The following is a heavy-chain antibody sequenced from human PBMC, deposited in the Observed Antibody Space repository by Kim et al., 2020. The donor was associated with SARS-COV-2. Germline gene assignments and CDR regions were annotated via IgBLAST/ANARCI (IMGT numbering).Heavy chain of an antibody. D-gene: IGHD3-10*01. V-gene: IGHV5-10-1*01. Sequence: SPSFQGHVTISADKSISTAYLQWSSLKASDTAMYYCARLGSNHLGGMDVWGQGTTVTVSS. J-gene: IGHJ6*02. CDR3: ARLGSNHLGGMDV.